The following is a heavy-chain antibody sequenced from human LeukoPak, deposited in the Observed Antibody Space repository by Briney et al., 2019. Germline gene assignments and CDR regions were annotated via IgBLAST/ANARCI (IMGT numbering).Heavy chain of an antibody. D-gene: IGHD6-13*01. CDR1: GYTFTSYY. V-gene: IGHV1-18*04. CDR3: AREIAAAGFDY. CDR2: ISAYNGNT. Sequence: ASVKVSCKASGYTFTSYYMHWVRQAPGQGLEWMGWISAYNGNTNYAQKLQGRVTMTTDTSTSTAYMELRSLRSDDTAVYYCAREIAAAGFDYWGQGTLVTVSS. J-gene: IGHJ4*02.